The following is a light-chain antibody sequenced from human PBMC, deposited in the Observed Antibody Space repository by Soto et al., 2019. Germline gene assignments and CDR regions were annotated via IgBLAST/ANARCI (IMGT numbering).Light chain of an antibody. V-gene: IGKV3-11*01. CDR3: QQRSNWPALT. CDR2: DAS. J-gene: IGKJ4*01. CDR1: QSVSSY. Sequence: EIVLTQSPTTLSLSPGKNATLSCRASQSVSSYLAWYQQKPGQAPRLLIYDASNRATGIPARFSGSGSGTDFTLTISSLEPEDFALYYCQQRSNWPALTFGGGTKVDIK.